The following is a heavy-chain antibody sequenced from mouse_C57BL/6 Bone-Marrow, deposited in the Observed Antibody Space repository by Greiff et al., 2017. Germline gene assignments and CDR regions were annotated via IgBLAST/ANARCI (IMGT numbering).Heavy chain of an antibody. Sequence: VQLQQSGPELVRPGASVKISCKAPGYTFTSHWMQWVRQRPGQGLEWIGEIFPGSGSTYYNEKFKGKATLAVDNSSSTAYMKLSSLTSEDSAVYFCARSDGYDVRFAYWGQGTLVTVSA. CDR1: GYTFTSHW. CDR2: IFPGSGST. J-gene: IGHJ3*01. D-gene: IGHD2-2*01. CDR3: ARSDGYDVRFAY. V-gene: IGHV1-56*01.